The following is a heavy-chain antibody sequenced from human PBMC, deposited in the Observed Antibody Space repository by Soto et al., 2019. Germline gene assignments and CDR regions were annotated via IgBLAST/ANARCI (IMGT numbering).Heavy chain of an antibody. CDR3: ARGPGSYYYDSSGYYDY. Sequence: LSLTCAVYGGSFSGYYWSWIRPPPGKGLEWVGEINHSGSTNYNPSLKSRVTISVDTSKNQFSLKLSSVTAADTAVYYCARGPGSYYYDSSGYYDYWGQGTLVTVSS. D-gene: IGHD3-22*01. J-gene: IGHJ4*02. CDR2: INHSGST. V-gene: IGHV4-34*01. CDR1: GGSFSGYY.